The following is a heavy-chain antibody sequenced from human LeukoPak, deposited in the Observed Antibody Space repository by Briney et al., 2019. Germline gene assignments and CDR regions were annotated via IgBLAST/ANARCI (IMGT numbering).Heavy chain of an antibody. D-gene: IGHD3-10*01. V-gene: IGHV1-8*01. CDR1: GYTFTSYD. CDR3: ARVSHYYGHNWFDR. CDR2: MNPNSGNT. Sequence: ASVKVSCKAPGYTFTSYDINWVRQATGRGLEWMGWMNPNSGNTGYAQKFQGGVTMTRNTSISTAYMELSSLRADDTAVYYCARVSHYYGHNWFDRWGPGTLVTASS. J-gene: IGHJ5*02.